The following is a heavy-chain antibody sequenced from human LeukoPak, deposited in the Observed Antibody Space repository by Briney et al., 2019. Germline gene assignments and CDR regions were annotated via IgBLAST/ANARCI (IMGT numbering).Heavy chain of an antibody. V-gene: IGHV3-74*01. CDR2: INSDESNT. CDR3: ASSSWDPDIVATDIDY. J-gene: IGHJ4*02. D-gene: IGHD5-12*01. CDR1: GFTFRTYW. Sequence: GGSLRLSCAASGFTFRTYWMHWVRQAPGKGLVWVSRINSDESNTGYADSVKGRFIISRDNAENSLYLQTNSLRAEDTAVYYCASSSWDPDIVATDIDYWGQGTLVTVSS.